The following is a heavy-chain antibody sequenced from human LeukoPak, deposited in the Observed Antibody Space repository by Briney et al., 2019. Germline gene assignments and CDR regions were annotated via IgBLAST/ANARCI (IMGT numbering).Heavy chain of an antibody. CDR1: GFNFSTYN. J-gene: IGHJ3*02. Sequence: GGSLRLSCAASGFNFSTYNMNWVRQTPGKGLEWVSFVSSSSSTIYYADSVKGRFTISRDNTKNSLFLQMNSLRDEDTAIYYCXPSMSAAFDIWGQGTMVTVSS. D-gene: IGHD2-8*01. V-gene: IGHV3-48*02. CDR3: XPSMSAAFDI. CDR2: VSSSSSTI.